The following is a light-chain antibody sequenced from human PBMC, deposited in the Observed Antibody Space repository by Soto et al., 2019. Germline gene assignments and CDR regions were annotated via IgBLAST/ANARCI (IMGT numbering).Light chain of an antibody. CDR3: QHYNSYSEA. CDR2: KAS. V-gene: IGKV1-5*03. CDR1: QTISSW. J-gene: IGKJ1*01. Sequence: DIQMTQSPSTLSVSVGDRVTMAFLASQTISSWLAWYQQKPGKAPKLLIYKASTLKSGVPSRFSGSGSGTEFTLTISSLQPDDFATYYCQHYNSYSEAFGQGTKVDI.